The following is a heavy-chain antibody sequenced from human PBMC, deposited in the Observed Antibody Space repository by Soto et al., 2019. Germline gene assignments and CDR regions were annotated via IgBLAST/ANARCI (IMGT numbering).Heavy chain of an antibody. CDR1: GFTFSSYA. CDR2: ISYVGSNK. J-gene: IGHJ5*02. CDR3: ARAWFDP. Sequence: QVQLVESGGGVVQPGRSLRLSCAASGFTFSSYAMHWVRQAPGKGLEWVAVISYVGSNKYYADSVKGRFTISRDNSKNTLYLQMNSLRAEDTAVYYCARAWFDPWGQGTLVTVSS. V-gene: IGHV3-30-3*01.